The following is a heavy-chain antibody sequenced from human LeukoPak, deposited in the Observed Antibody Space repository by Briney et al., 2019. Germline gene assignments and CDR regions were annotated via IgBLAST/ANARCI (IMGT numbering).Heavy chain of an antibody. J-gene: IGHJ6*03. CDR2: ISGSGGST. D-gene: IGHD6-6*01. Sequence: PGGSLRLSCAASGFTFSSYAMSWVRQAPGKGLEWVSAISGSGGSTYYADSVKGRFTISRDNSKNTLYLQMNSLRAEDTAVYYCARGVGSTSAYYYYYMDVWGKGTTVTVSS. CDR3: ARGVGSTSAYYYYYMDV. V-gene: IGHV3-23*01. CDR1: GFTFSSYA.